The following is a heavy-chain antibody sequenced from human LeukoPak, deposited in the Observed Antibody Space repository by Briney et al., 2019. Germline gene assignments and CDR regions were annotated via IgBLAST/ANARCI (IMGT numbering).Heavy chain of an antibody. CDR3: AGGCSSTSCSGGYYYYYGMDV. CDR2: ISSNGGST. D-gene: IGHD2-2*01. Sequence: GGSLRLSCAASGFTFSSYAMHWVRQAPGKGLEYVSDISSNGGSTYYANSVKGRFTISRDNSKNTLYLQMGSLRAEDMAVYYCAGGCSSTSCSGGYYYYYGMDVWGQGTTVTVSS. V-gene: IGHV3-64*01. J-gene: IGHJ6*02. CDR1: GFTFSSYA.